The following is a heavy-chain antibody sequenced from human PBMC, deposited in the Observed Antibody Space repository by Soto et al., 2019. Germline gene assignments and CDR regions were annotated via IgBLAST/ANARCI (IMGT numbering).Heavy chain of an antibody. J-gene: IGHJ4*02. CDR3: ARSTVTYYFDY. Sequence: SETLSLTCTVSGGSISSGGYYWSWIRQHPGKGLEWIGYIYHSGTTYYNPSLKSRVTISVDTSKNQFSLKLTSVTAADTAVYYCARSTVTYYFDYWGQGTLVTVSS. D-gene: IGHD4-17*01. CDR1: GGSISSGGYY. CDR2: IYHSGTT. V-gene: IGHV4-31*03.